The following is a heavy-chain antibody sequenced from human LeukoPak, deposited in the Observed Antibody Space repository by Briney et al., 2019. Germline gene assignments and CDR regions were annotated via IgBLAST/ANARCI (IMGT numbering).Heavy chain of an antibody. Sequence: SETLSLTCTVSGGSIGRYYWSWIRQPPGKGLEWIGYIYYSGSTNYNPSLKSRVTISVDTSKNQFSLKLSSVTAADTAVYYCARGSYYYYMDVWGKGTTVTVSS. J-gene: IGHJ6*03. V-gene: IGHV4-59*01. CDR1: GGSIGRYY. CDR3: ARGSYYYYMDV. CDR2: IYYSGST.